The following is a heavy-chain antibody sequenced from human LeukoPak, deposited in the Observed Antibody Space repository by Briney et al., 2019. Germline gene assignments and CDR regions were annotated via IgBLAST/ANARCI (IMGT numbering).Heavy chain of an antibody. V-gene: IGHV3-15*01. J-gene: IGHJ4*02. CDR2: IKSKTDGGTT. Sequence: PGGSLRLSCAASGFTLSNAWMSWVRQAPGKGLEWVGGIKSKTDGGTTDYAAPVKGRFTTSRDDSKNTLYLEMNSLKTEDTAVYYCLFDWPRVYWGQGTLVTVSS. CDR3: LFDWPRVY. CDR1: GFTLSNAW. D-gene: IGHD3-9*01.